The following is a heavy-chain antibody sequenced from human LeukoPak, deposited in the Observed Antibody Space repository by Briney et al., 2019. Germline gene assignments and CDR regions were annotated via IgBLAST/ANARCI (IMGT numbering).Heavy chain of an antibody. Sequence: GASVKVSCKASGGTFSSYAISWVRQAPGQGLEWMGGIIRICGTANYAQKFQGRVTITADESTSTAYMELSSLRSEDTAVYYCARTLTARRCELRPRDDAFDIWGQGTMVTVSS. J-gene: IGHJ3*02. CDR2: IIRICGTA. V-gene: IGHV1-69*13. CDR3: ARTLTARRCELRPRDDAFDI. CDR1: GGTFSSYA. D-gene: IGHD1-26*01.